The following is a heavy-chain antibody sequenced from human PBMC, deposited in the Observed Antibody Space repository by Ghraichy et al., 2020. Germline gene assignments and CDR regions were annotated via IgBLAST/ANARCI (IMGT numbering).Heavy chain of an antibody. Sequence: LSLTCATSGFTFSSYWMHWVRQGPGKELVWVSKVYSDVNTAFYADFVKGRFTISRDDAKDTLYLQMNSLRVEDTALYYCVRGTRDWKGLDFWGQGTLVTVSS. D-gene: IGHD1-1*01. J-gene: IGHJ4*02. CDR3: VRGTRDWKGLDF. CDR1: GFTFSSYW. V-gene: IGHV3-74*01. CDR2: VYSDVNTA.